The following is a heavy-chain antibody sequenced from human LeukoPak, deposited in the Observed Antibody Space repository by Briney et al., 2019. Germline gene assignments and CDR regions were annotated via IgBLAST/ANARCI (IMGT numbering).Heavy chain of an antibody. V-gene: IGHV3-30*04. CDR1: GFTFSSYA. CDR3: AKDRYNWNDLGY. CDR2: ISYDGSNK. Sequence: GGSLRLSCAASGFTFSSYAMHWVRQAPGKGLEWVAVISYDGSNKYYADSVKGRFTISRDNSKNTLYLQMNSLRAEDTAVYYCAKDRYNWNDLGYWGQGTLVTVSS. J-gene: IGHJ4*02. D-gene: IGHD1-20*01.